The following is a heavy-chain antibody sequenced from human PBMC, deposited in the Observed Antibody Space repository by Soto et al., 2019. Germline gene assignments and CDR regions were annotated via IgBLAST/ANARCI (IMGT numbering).Heavy chain of an antibody. CDR2: ISWNSGSI. J-gene: IGHJ4*02. CDR3: AKAGFWSGYYILVDY. CDR1: GFTFDDYA. D-gene: IGHD3-3*01. Sequence: EVQLVESGGGLVQPGRSLRLSCAASGFTFDDYAMHWVRQAPGKGLEWVSGISWNSGSIGYADSVKGRLTISSDNAKNSLYLQMTSLRAEDTALYYCAKAGFWSGYYILVDYWGQGTLVTVSS. V-gene: IGHV3-9*01.